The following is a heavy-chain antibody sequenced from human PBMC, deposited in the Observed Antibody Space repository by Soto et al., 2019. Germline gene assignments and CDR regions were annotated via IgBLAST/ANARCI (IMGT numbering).Heavy chain of an antibody. CDR3: ARELELGYYFDY. V-gene: IGHV3-33*01. CDR1: GFTFSSYG. Sequence: GGSLRLSCAASGFTFSSYGMHWVRQAPGKGLEWVAVIWYDGSNKYYADSVKGRFTISRDNSKNTLYLQMNSLRAEDTAVYYCARELELGYYFDYWGQGTLVTVSS. CDR2: IWYDGSNK. D-gene: IGHD1-7*01. J-gene: IGHJ4*02.